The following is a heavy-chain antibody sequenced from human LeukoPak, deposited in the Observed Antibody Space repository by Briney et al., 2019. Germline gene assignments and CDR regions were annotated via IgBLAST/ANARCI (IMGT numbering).Heavy chain of an antibody. CDR1: DDSISSYY. CDR2: IYTSGST. V-gene: IGHV4-4*07. D-gene: IGHD2/OR15-2a*01. Sequence: PSETLSLTCTVSDDSISSYYWSWIRQPAGKGLEWIGRIYTSGSTNYNPSLKSRVTMSVDTSKNQFSLKLSSVTAADTAVYYCARDRIGPGGPRWFDPWGQGTLVTVSS. CDR3: ARDRIGPGGPRWFDP. J-gene: IGHJ5*02.